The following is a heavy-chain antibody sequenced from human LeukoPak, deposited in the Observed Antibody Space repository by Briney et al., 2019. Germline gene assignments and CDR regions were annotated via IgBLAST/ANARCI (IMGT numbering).Heavy chain of an antibody. Sequence: PSETLSLTCAVYGGSFSGYYWSWIRQPPGKGLEWIGSIYYSGSTYYNPSLKSRVTISVDTSKNQFSLKLSSVTAADTAVYYCARLWENRRATSWFDPWGQGTLVTVSS. J-gene: IGHJ5*02. CDR3: ARLWENRRATSWFDP. CDR1: GGSFSGYY. D-gene: IGHD1-26*01. V-gene: IGHV4-34*01. CDR2: IYYSGST.